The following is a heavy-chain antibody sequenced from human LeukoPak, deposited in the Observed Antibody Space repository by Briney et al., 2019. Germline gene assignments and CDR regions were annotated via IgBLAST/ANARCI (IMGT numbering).Heavy chain of an antibody. V-gene: IGHV4-34*01. CDR2: INHSGST. J-gene: IGHJ4*02. D-gene: IGHD6-13*01. CDR3: ARGVAAAGPMWYFDY. CDR1: GGSFSGYY. Sequence: SETMSLACGVYGGSFSGYYWSWIPQPPGKGLEWIGEINHSGSTNYNPSLKSRVTISVDTSENQFSLKLSSVTAADTAVYYCARGVAAAGPMWYFDYWGQGTLVTVSS.